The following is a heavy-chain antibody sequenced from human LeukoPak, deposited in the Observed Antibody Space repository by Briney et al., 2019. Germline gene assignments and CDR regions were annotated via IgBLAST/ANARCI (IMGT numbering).Heavy chain of an antibody. Sequence: SETLSLTCTVSGGSISSGGYYWSWIRQHPGTGLEWIGYIYYSGSTYYNPSLKSRVTISVDTSKNQFSLKLSSVTAADTAVYYCAREHPNSSGYYFDAFDIWGQGTMVTVSS. V-gene: IGHV4-31*03. D-gene: IGHD3-22*01. CDR1: GGSISSGGYY. J-gene: IGHJ3*02. CDR2: IYYSGST. CDR3: AREHPNSSGYYFDAFDI.